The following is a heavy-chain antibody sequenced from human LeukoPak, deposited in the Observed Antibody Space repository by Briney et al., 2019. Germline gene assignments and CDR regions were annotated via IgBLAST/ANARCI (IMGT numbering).Heavy chain of an antibody. CDR2: IYHSGST. V-gene: IGHV4-38-2*01. D-gene: IGHD4-11*01. J-gene: IGHJ6*03. CDR3: ARLGYDYLLYYYMDV. Sequence: SETLSLTCAVSGYSISSGYYWGWTRQPPGKGLEWIGSIYHSGSTYYNPSLKSRVTISVDTSKNQFSLKLSSVTAADTAVYYCARLGYDYLLYYYMDVWGKGTTVTVSS. CDR1: GYSISSGYY.